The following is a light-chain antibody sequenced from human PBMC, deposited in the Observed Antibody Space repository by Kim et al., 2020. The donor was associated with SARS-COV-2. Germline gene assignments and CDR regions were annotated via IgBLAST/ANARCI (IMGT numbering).Light chain of an antibody. V-gene: IGKV1-39*01. CDR3: QQTYSTPPVT. CDR1: QPISNY. J-gene: IGKJ5*01. Sequence: TVGDRVTTTCRASQPISNYLNWYQQKPGKAPNLLIFVASNLHTGVPSRFSGSGSGTDFTLTINNLQLEDFATYYCQQTYSTPPVTFGQGTRLEIK. CDR2: VAS.